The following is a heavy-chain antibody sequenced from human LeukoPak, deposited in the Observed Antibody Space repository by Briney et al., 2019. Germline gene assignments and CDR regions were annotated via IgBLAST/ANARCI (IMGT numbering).Heavy chain of an antibody. CDR3: ARDLAGDATVVYYYYYYMDV. D-gene: IGHD4-23*01. CDR1: GGSFSGYY. Sequence: SETLSLTCAVYGGSFSGYYWSWIRQPPGKGLEWIGEINHSGSTNYNPSLKSRVTISVDTSKNQFSLKLSSVTAADTAVYYCARDLAGDATVVYYYYYYMDVWGKGTTVTVSS. J-gene: IGHJ6*03. V-gene: IGHV4-34*01. CDR2: INHSGST.